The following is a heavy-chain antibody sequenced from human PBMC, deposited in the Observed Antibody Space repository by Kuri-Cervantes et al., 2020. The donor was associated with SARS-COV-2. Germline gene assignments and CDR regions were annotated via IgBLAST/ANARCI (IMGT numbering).Heavy chain of an antibody. CDR3: ASLGDAGDLSPPFDY. V-gene: IGHV1-69*13. CDR2: IIPIFGTA. Sequence: SVKVSCKASGGTFSSYAISWVRQAPGQGLEWMGGIIPIFGTANYTQKFQGRVTITADESTSTAYMELSSLRSEDTAVYYCASLGDAGDLSPPFDYWGQGTLVTVSS. J-gene: IGHJ4*02. D-gene: IGHD3-16*01. CDR1: GGTFSSYA.